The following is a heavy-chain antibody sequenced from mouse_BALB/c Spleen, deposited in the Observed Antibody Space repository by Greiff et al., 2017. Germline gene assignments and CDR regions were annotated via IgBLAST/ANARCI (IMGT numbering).Heavy chain of an antibody. CDR1: GFNIKDTY. Sequence: VQLQQSGAELVKPGASVKLSCTASGFNIKDTYMHWVKQRPEQGLEWIGRIDPANGNTKYDPKFQGKATITADTSSNTAYLQLSSLTSEDTAVYYCAPLKYGNYDAMDYWGQGTSVTVSS. CDR3: APLKYGNYDAMDY. CDR2: IDPANGNT. J-gene: IGHJ4*01. D-gene: IGHD2-1*01. V-gene: IGHV14-3*02.